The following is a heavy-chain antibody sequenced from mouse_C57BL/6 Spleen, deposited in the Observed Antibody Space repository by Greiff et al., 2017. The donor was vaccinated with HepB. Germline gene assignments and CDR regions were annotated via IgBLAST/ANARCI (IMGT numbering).Heavy chain of an antibody. Sequence: VQLQESGAELARPGASVKLSCKASGYTFTSYGISWVKQRTGQGLEWIGEIYPRSGNTYYNEKFKGKATLTADKSSSTAYMELRSLTSEDSAVYFCARSQLRGYAMDYWGQGTSVTVSS. CDR3: ARSQLRGYAMDY. J-gene: IGHJ4*01. CDR1: GYTFTSYG. CDR2: IYPRSGNT. V-gene: IGHV1-81*01.